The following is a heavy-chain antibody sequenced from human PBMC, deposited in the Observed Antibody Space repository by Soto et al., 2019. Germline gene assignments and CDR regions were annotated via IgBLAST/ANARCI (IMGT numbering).Heavy chain of an antibody. V-gene: IGHV1-69*12. CDR1: GGTFSSYT. D-gene: IGHD5-12*01. CDR3: ARGNHRWLQLWYFDL. Sequence: QVQLVQSGAEVKKPGSSVTVSCKASGGTFSSYTISWVRQAPGQGLEWMGGIIPIFGTANYAQKFQGRVTITADESRRTAYMELSSRRSEDTAVYYCARGNHRWLQLWYFDLWGRGTLVTVSS. CDR2: IIPIFGTA. J-gene: IGHJ2*01.